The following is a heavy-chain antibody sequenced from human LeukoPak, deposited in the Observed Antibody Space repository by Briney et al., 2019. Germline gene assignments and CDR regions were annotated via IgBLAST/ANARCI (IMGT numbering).Heavy chain of an antibody. J-gene: IGHJ3*02. CDR3: ARVPYGEGAFDI. V-gene: IGHV4-61*01. CDR1: GASISSDTYF. CDR2: IYYSGST. D-gene: IGHD4-17*01. Sequence: SETLSLTCTVSGASISSDTYFWSWIRQPPGKGLEWIGYIYYSGSTNYNPSLKSRVTISVDTSKNQFSLKLSSVTAADTAVYYCARVPYGEGAFDIWGQGTMVTVSS.